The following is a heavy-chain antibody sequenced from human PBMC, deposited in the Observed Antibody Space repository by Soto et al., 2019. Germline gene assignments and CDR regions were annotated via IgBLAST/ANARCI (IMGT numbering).Heavy chain of an antibody. CDR2: IYHSGST. Sequence: SETLSLTCAVSGYSIRNGYYWGWIRQPPGKGLEWIGTIYHSGSTYYNPSLKSRVTISVDASENHFSLKLSSVTAADTAVYYCARVGPYCGGDCYSPPPWGQGTLVTVSS. D-gene: IGHD2-21*02. CDR1: GYSIRNGYY. V-gene: IGHV4-38-2*01. J-gene: IGHJ5*02. CDR3: ARVGPYCGGDCYSPPP.